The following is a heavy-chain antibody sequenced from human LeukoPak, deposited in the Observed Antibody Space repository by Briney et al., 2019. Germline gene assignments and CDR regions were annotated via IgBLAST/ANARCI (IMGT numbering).Heavy chain of an antibody. CDR3: IAYSSGWN. V-gene: IGHV3-64D*06. J-gene: IGHJ4*02. Sequence: GGSLRLSCSASGFMFSAYAMQWVRQAPGKGLEYVSAISSNGGSTYYADSVKGRFTISRDNSKNTLYLQMNSLRAEDTAMYYCIAYSSGWNWGQGTLVTVSS. CDR2: ISSNGGST. CDR1: GFMFSAYA. D-gene: IGHD6-19*01.